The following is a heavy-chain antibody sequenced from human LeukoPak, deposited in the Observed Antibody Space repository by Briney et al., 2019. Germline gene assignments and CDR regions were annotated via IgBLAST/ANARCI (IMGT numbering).Heavy chain of an antibody. CDR1: GGSISSSSYY. V-gene: IGHV4-39*01. Sequence: SETLSLTCTVSGGSISSSSYYWGWIRQPPGKGLEWIGSMYYSGSTYYNPSLKSRVTISVDTSKNQFSLKLSSVTAADTAVYYCVGGYDSSYYYYYMDVWGKGTTVTISS. CDR2: MYYSGST. J-gene: IGHJ6*03. CDR3: VGGYDSSYYYYYMDV. D-gene: IGHD5-12*01.